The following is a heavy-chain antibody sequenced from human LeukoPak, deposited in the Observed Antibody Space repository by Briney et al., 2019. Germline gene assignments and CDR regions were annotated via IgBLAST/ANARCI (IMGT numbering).Heavy chain of an antibody. D-gene: IGHD4-11*01. CDR2: IRYA. CDR1: GFTFSSYG. J-gene: IGHJ4*02. V-gene: IGHV3-30*02. Sequence: GGSLRLSCAASGFTFSSYGMHWVRQAPGKGLEWVAFIRYADSVKGRFTISRDNSKNTLYLQMNSLRAEDTAVYYCAKDYATTTDYWGQGTLVTVSS. CDR3: AKDYATTTDY.